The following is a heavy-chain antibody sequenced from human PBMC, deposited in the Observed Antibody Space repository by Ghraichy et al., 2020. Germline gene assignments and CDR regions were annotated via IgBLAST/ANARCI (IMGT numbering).Heavy chain of an antibody. CDR3: ARDLSWNDPSRLLDY. J-gene: IGHJ4*02. D-gene: IGHD1-1*01. V-gene: IGHV3-30-3*01. Sequence: GGSLRLSCAASGFTFSSYAMHWVRQAPGKGLEWVAVISYDGSNKYYADSVKGRFTISRDNSKNTLYLQMNSLRAEDTAVYYCARDLSWNDPSRLLDYWGQGTLVTVSS. CDR1: GFTFSSYA. CDR2: ISYDGSNK.